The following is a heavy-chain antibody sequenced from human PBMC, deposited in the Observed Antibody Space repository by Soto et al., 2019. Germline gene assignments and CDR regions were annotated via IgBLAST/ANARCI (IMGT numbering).Heavy chain of an antibody. D-gene: IGHD3-9*01. CDR2: IYNSGNT. CDR3: ARQRYFDY. J-gene: IGHJ4*01. Sequence: SETLSLTCTVSGGSISSYYWSWIRQTPGKGLEWIGYIYNSGNTNYNPSLESRVTISVDTSKNQFSPKLTSVTAADTAVYYCARQRYFDYWGHGTLVTVSS. CDR1: GGSISSYY. V-gene: IGHV4-59*08.